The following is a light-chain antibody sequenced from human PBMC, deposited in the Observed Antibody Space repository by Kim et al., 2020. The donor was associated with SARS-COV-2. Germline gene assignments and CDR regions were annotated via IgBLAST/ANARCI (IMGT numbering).Light chain of an antibody. CDR3: QQSSDAPLLT. J-gene: IGKJ4*01. CDR2: AAS. CDR1: QSISRY. V-gene: IGKV1-39*01. Sequence: DIQMTQSPSSLSASVGDRVTITCRASQSISRYLNWYQQQPGKAPKLLIYAASSLQSGVPSRFSGSGSGTDFTLTISSLQPEDFATYYCQQSSDAPLLTFGGGTKVDIK.